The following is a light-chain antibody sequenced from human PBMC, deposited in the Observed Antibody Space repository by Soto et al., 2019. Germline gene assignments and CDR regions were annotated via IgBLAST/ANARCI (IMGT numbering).Light chain of an antibody. CDR3: QQYDSPPLT. CDR2: DAS. CDR1: QDITNY. V-gene: IGKV1-33*01. J-gene: IGKJ2*01. Sequence: DIQMTQSPSSLSASVGDRVTISCQASQDITNYVNWYQQKPGKAPKLLMYDASNLERGVPSRFSGSGSGTDFTFNISSLQSEDIATYYCQQYDSPPLTFGQGTKLEIK.